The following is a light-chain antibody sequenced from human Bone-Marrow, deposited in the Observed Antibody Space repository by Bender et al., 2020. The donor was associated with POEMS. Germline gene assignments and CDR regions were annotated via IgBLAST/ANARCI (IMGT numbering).Light chain of an antibody. CDR2: DDS. V-gene: IGLV3-21*02. J-gene: IGLJ2*01. CDR3: QVWDSISDPMI. Sequence: SYELTQPSSVSVSPGQTARITCSGDVVAKKYVRWFQQKPGQAPVVVVYDDSDRPSGIPERFSGSNSGNTATLTIRRVEAGDEADYYCQVWDSISDPMIFGGGTKLTVL. CDR1: VVAKKY.